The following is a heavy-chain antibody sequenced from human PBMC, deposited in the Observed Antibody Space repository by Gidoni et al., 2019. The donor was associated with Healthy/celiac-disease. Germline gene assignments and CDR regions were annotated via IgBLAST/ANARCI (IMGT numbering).Heavy chain of an antibody. Sequence: EVQLLEYGGGLVQPGGSLRLSCAASGITFSRSAMSGVRQAPGQGRDWVAASSGSGGSTYYADSVKVLFTISRDSSKNTLYLQINSLRAEDTAVSYWAKRVVAATPYYWGQGTLVTVAS. D-gene: IGHD2-15*01. CDR3: AKRVVAATPYY. CDR2: SSGSGGST. CDR1: GITFSRSA. V-gene: IGHV3-23*01. J-gene: IGHJ4*02.